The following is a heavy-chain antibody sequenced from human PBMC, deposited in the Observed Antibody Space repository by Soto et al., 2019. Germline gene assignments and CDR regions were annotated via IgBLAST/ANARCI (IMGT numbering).Heavy chain of an antibody. D-gene: IGHD3-10*01. CDR1: GFPFSMFA. CDR3: AKASGRVHYGMHV. Sequence: EVQVLESGGGSVQPGGSLRLSCAASGFPFSMFAMNWVRQAPGKGLEWVSGIRGSGGGTYYADSVKGRFTISRDDSSNMLYLEMNTLRGEDTAVYYCAKASGRVHYGMHVWGQGSTVTVSS. V-gene: IGHV3-23*01. J-gene: IGHJ6*02. CDR2: IRGSGGGT.